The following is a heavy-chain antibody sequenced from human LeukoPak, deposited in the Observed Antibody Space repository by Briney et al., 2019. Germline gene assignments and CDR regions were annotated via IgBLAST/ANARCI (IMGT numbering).Heavy chain of an antibody. Sequence: GGSLRLSCAASGFTFDDYAMHWVRQAPGKGLEWVSLISGDGGRTYYANSVKGRFTISRDNSKNSLYLQMNSLRTEDTALYYCAKDKAGGQQLVQALLDYWGQGTLVTVSS. J-gene: IGHJ4*02. V-gene: IGHV3-43*02. CDR2: ISGDGGRT. CDR1: GFTFDDYA. CDR3: AKDKAGGQQLVQALLDY. D-gene: IGHD6-13*01.